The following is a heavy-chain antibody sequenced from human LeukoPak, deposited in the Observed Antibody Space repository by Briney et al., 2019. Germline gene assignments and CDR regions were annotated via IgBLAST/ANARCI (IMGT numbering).Heavy chain of an antibody. J-gene: IGHJ4*02. V-gene: IGHV3-30*04. CDR2: ISYDGRYK. Sequence: GSLILSCAASGFTFTNYAMRWVRQAPGKGLEWVAVISYDGRYKYYADSVKGRFTISRDNSKNTLYLQMSSLRLEDTAVYYCARGARKGDDYGGFFDYWGQGTLVPISS. CDR3: ARGARKGDDYGGFFDY. D-gene: IGHD4-23*01. CDR1: GFTFTNYA.